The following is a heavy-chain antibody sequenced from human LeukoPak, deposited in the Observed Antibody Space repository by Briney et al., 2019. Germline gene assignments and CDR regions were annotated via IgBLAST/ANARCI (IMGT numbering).Heavy chain of an antibody. D-gene: IGHD5-24*01. CDR1: GFPLSRSA. CDR3: AKSGYNRFDY. CDR2: ISGSGSGGST. J-gene: IGHJ4*02. V-gene: IGHV3-23*01. Sequence: PGGSLRLSCAASGFPLSRSAMSWVRQAPGKVLEWVSNISGSGSGGSTYYADSVKGRFTISRDNSKNTLYLQMNSLRAEDTAVYYCAKSGYNRFDYWGQGTLVTVSS.